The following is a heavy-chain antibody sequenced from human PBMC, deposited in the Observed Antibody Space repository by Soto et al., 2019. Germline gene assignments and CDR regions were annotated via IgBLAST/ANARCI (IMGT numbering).Heavy chain of an antibody. CDR3: AKDFGSEQRYYFDY. Sequence: EVQLVESGGGLVQPGRSVRLSCAASGFTFDDYAMHWVRRAPGKGLEWVSGISWNSGSIGYADTVKGRFTISRDNAKNSLYLQMNSLRAEDTALYYCAKDFGSEQRYYFDYWGQGTLVTVCS. CDR2: ISWNSGSI. J-gene: IGHJ4*02. CDR1: GFTFDDYA. D-gene: IGHD3-10*01. V-gene: IGHV3-9*01.